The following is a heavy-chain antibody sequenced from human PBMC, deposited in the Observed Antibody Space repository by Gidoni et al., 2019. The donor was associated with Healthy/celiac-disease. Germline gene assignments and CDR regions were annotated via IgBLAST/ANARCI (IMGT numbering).Heavy chain of an antibody. Sequence: QVQLVQSGAEVKTPGASVTVSFQASGYTFTGYYMHWVRQAPGQGLEWMGWINPNSGGTNYAQKFQGWVTMTRDTSISTAYMELSRLRSDDTAVYYCARGGSSWYHPYYYYMDVWGKGTTVTVSS. CDR1: GYTFTGYY. CDR3: ARGGSSWYHPYYYYMDV. D-gene: IGHD6-13*01. V-gene: IGHV1-2*04. CDR2: INPNSGGT. J-gene: IGHJ6*03.